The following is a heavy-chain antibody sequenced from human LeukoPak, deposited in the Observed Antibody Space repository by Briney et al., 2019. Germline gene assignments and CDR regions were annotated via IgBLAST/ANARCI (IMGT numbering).Heavy chain of an antibody. J-gene: IGHJ6*03. D-gene: IGHD3-10*01. CDR1: GGSISSYY. V-gene: IGHV4-4*07. CDR3: ARVFDSGSQAYFYYMDV. Sequence: SETLSLTCTVSGGSISSYYWSWIRQPAGKGLEWIGRIYTSGSTNYNPSLKSRVTMSVDTSKNQFSLKLSSATAADTAVYYCARVFDSGSQAYFYYMDVWGKGTTVIISS. CDR2: IYTSGST.